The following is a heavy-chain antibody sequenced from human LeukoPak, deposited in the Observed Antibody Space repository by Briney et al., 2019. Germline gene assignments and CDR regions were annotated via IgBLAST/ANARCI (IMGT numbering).Heavy chain of an antibody. D-gene: IGHD4-17*01. Sequence: ASVKVSCKASGYTFTGYYMHWVRQAPGQGLEWMGWISAYNGNTNYAQKLQGRVTMTTDTSTSTAYMELRSLRSDDTAVYYCARLDGDYDNWFDPWGQGTLVTVSS. CDR3: ARLDGDYDNWFDP. V-gene: IGHV1-18*04. CDR1: GYTFTGYY. CDR2: ISAYNGNT. J-gene: IGHJ5*02.